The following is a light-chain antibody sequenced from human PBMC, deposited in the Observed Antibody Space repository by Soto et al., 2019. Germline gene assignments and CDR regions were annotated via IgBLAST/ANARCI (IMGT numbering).Light chain of an antibody. Sequence: DIVVTQSTATLSASPGERVTLSCRASQFVSSRLAWYQQSPGQVPRLLIYDTSTRASGISARFSGSGSGTEFNLTISRLQSEDAAVYYCQEFIQWPPWMCCPRTTVDIK. CDR2: DTS. CDR1: QFVSSR. V-gene: IGKV3-15*01. CDR3: QEFIQWPPWM. J-gene: IGKJ1*01.